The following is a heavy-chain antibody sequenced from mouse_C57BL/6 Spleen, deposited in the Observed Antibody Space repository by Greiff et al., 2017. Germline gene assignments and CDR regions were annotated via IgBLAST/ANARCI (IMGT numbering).Heavy chain of an antibody. Sequence: EVQLQQSGAELVRPGASVKLSCTASGFNIKDYYMHWVKQRPEQGLEWIGRIDPEDGATEYAPNFQGKATMTADTASNTAYLQLSSLTSEDTAVYYCTLYYYGSSSYFDYWGQGTTLTVSS. V-gene: IGHV14-1*01. D-gene: IGHD1-1*01. CDR2: IDPEDGAT. J-gene: IGHJ2*01. CDR1: GFNIKDYY. CDR3: TLYYYGSSSYFDY.